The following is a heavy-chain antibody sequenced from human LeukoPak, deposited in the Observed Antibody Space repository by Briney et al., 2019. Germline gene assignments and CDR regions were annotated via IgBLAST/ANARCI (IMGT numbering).Heavy chain of an antibody. Sequence: ASVKVSCKASGYTFTSYDINWVRQATGQGLEWMGWMNPNSGNTGYAQKFQGRVTMTRNTSISTACMELSSLRSEDTAVYYCARSFELGRQRRWFDPWGQGTLVTVSS. J-gene: IGHJ5*02. D-gene: IGHD1-7*01. CDR2: MNPNSGNT. V-gene: IGHV1-8*01. CDR3: ARSFELGRQRRWFDP. CDR1: GYTFTSYD.